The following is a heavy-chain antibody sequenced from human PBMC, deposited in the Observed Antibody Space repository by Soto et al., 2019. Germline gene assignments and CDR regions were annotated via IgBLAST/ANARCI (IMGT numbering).Heavy chain of an antibody. V-gene: IGHV5-51*01. CDR2: IYPGDSDT. J-gene: IGHJ6*02. CDR1: GYTFTNYW. Sequence: ESLEISFKGSGYTFTNYWIGWVRQMPGKGPEWMGIIYPGDSDTKYNPSFQGQVTISADKSITTTYLQWSSLKASDTAIYYCAASIFYYGMDVWGQGTTVTVSS. CDR3: AASIFYYGMDV.